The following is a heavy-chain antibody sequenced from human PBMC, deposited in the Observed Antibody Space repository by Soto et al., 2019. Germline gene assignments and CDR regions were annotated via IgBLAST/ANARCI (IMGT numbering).Heavy chain of an antibody. V-gene: IGHV3-49*03. CDR1: GFPIGDFA. D-gene: IGHD6-13*01. Sequence: GGSLRLSCPSSGFPIGDFAMSWFRQAPGKGLEWVGFIRGEAYGGTTEYAASVKGRFTISRDDSKSIAYLQMNSLKTEDTAMYYCTRNIAAAPFYWGQGTLVTVSS. CDR3: TRNIAAAPFY. CDR2: IRGEAYGGTT. J-gene: IGHJ4*02.